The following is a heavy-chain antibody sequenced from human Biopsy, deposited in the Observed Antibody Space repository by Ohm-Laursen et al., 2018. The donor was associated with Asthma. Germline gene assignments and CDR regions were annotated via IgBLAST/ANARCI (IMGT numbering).Heavy chain of an antibody. CDR3: ARHPYNFGGFDY. CDR2: ISPFTGDT. CDR1: GYTFRSYG. J-gene: IGHJ4*02. D-gene: IGHD5-24*01. V-gene: IGHV1-18*04. Sequence: GSSVKVSCKASGYTFRSYGVSWVRQAPGQGLEWMGWISPFTGDTHFGQKFQGRVTMTTDTSTDTAYMELRSFRSDDTAVYYCARHPYNFGGFDYWGQGSLVLVSS.